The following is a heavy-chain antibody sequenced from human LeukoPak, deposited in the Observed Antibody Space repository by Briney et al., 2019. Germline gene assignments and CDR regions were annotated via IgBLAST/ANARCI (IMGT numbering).Heavy chain of an antibody. CDR1: GGSISSRNYY. D-gene: IGHD2-2*01. CDR3: ARDARSEYCSSTSCPWGADYYYYYYMDV. CDR2: IYYTETT. J-gene: IGHJ6*03. Sequence: SETLSLTCTVSGGSISSRNYYWGWVRQSPGKGLEWVGSIYYTETTYYNPSLESRVTISVDASKNQFSLKLRSVTAADTAVYYCARDARSEYCSSTSCPWGADYYYYYYMDVWGKGTTVTVSS. V-gene: IGHV4-39*02.